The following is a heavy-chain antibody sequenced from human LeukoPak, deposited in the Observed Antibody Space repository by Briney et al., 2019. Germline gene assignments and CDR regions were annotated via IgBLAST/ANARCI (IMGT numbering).Heavy chain of an antibody. CDR2: IWYDGSNK. CDR3: AKDRGGSSWYQGFPDYYYYYGMDV. V-gene: IGHV3-33*06. Sequence: NPGGSLRLSCAASGFTFSSYGMHWVRQAPGKGLEWVAVIWYDGSNKYYADSVKGRFTISRDNSKNTLYLQMNSLRAEDTAVYYCAKDRGGSSWYQGFPDYYYYYGMDVWGQGTTVTVSS. D-gene: IGHD6-13*01. J-gene: IGHJ6*02. CDR1: GFTFSSYG.